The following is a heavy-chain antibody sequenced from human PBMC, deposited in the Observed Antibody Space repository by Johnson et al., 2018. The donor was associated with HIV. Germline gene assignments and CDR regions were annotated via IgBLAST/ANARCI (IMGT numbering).Heavy chain of an antibody. V-gene: IGHV3-30*03. Sequence: QVQLVESGGGVVQPGRSLRLSCAASGFTFSRYGMHWVRQAPGKGLEWVAVISYDGSNKYYADSVKGRFTISRDNSKNTLYLQMNSLRAEDTAVYYCARDGQDRDDAFDIWGQGTMVTVSS. J-gene: IGHJ3*02. CDR1: GFTFSRYG. D-gene: IGHD3-22*01. CDR3: ARDGQDRDDAFDI. CDR2: ISYDGSNK.